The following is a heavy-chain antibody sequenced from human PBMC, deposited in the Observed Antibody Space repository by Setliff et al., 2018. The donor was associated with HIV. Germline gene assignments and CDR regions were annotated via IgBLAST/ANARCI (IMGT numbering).Heavy chain of an antibody. CDR2: INPKNRST. J-gene: IGHJ4*02. D-gene: IGHD3-10*01. V-gene: IGHV1-46*01. CDR1: GYTFTTYH. CDR3: TRNLYYYASGIHFGVY. Sequence: EASVKVSCKASGYTFTTYHMHWLRQAPGQGLEWMGIINPKNRSTTYAQRFQDRVTMTSDTSTNTFYMELSSLKSEDTAVYYCTRNLYYYASGIHFGVYWGQGTPVTVSS.